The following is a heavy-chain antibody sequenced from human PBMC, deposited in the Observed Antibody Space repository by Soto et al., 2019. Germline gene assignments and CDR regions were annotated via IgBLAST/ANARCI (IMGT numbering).Heavy chain of an antibody. CDR2: ISAYNGNT. CDR3: ARDLKGWELIWSGYNGYYYYMDV. CDR1: GYTFTSYG. J-gene: IGHJ6*03. Sequence: QVQLVQSGAEVKKPGASVKVSCKASGYTFTSYGISWVRQAPGQGLEWMGWISAYNGNTNYAQKLQGRVTMTTDTATSTAYMELRSLRSDDTAVYYCARDLKGWELIWSGYNGYYYYMDVWGKGTTVTVSS. D-gene: IGHD3-3*01. V-gene: IGHV1-18*01.